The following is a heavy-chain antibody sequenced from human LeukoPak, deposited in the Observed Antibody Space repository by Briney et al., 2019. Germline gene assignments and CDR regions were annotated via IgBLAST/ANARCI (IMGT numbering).Heavy chain of an antibody. V-gene: IGHV4-4*07. CDR2: ISTSGST. CDR3: ARVIGYTYGPFYFDY. CDR1: GGSISSHY. D-gene: IGHD5-18*01. J-gene: IGHJ4*02. Sequence: PSETLSLTCTVSGGSISSHYWSWIRQPAGKGLEWIGRISTSGSTNYNPSLKSRVSMSIDTSKNQFSLKLNSVTAADTAVYYCARVIGYTYGPFYFDYWGQGTLVTVSS.